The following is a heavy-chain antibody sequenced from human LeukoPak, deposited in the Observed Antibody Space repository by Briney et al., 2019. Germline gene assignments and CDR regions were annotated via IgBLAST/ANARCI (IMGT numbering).Heavy chain of an antibody. CDR1: GFTFYDYA. CDR2: ISWNSGSI. CDR3: AKAKSIVGATAFDY. D-gene: IGHD1-26*01. V-gene: IGHV3-9*01. Sequence: GRSLRLSCAASGFTFYDYAMHWVRHAPGKGLEWVSGISWNSGSIGYADSVKGRFTISRDNAKNSLYLQMNSLRAEDTALYYCAKAKSIVGATAFDYWGQGTLVTVSS. J-gene: IGHJ4*02.